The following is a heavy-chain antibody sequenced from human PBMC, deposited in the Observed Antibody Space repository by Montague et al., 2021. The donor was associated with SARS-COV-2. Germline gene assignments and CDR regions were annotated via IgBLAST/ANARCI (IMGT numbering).Heavy chain of an antibody. CDR2: IYTSGST. Sequence: TLSLTCTVSGGSISSGSYYWSWIRQPAGKGLEWIGRIYTSGSTNHNPSLKSRVTISVDTSKNQFSLKLSSVTAADTAVYYCARDPLYYYDSSGLLLGWYFDLWGRGTLVTVSS. J-gene: IGHJ2*01. V-gene: IGHV4-61*02. D-gene: IGHD3-22*01. CDR3: ARDPLYYYDSSGLLLGWYFDL. CDR1: GGSISSGSYY.